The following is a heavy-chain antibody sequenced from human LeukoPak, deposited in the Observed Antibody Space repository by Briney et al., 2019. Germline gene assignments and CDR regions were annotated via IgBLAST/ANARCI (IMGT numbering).Heavy chain of an antibody. V-gene: IGHV3-23*01. J-gene: IGHJ4*02. CDR1: GFTFTSHA. Sequence: GGSLRLSCAASGFTFTSHAMSWVRQAPGKGLEWVSAISGSGGSTNYADSVKGRFTISRDNSKNTLYLQMNSLRAEDTAVYYCAKTPYHSSGWYYFDYWGQGTLVTVSS. CDR3: AKTPYHSSGWYYFDY. CDR2: ISGSGGST. D-gene: IGHD6-19*01.